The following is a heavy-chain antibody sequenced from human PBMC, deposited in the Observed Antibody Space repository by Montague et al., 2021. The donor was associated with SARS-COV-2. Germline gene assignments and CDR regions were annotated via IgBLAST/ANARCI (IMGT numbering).Heavy chain of an antibody. CDR3: ARDPHDYGWFDP. J-gene: IGHJ5*02. Sequence: TRSLTCTVSGGSISSASYYWSWIRQPAGKGLEWIGHIYSTVITNYNPPLKSRVTISVDLSKNQFSLKMTSVTAADTAVYYCARDPHDYGWFDPWGQGTLVTVSS. V-gene: IGHV4-61*09. CDR1: GGSISSASYY. D-gene: IGHD4-17*01. CDR2: IYSTVIT.